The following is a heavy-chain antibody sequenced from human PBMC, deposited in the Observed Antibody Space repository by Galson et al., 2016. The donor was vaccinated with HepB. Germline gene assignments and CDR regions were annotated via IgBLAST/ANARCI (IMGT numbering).Heavy chain of an antibody. J-gene: IGHJ3*02. Sequence: SETLSLTCGASGDSMSSHDWWSWIRQPPGKGLEWIGEIHPSGSTNSNPTLKSRVTISVDRSRKQFYLRLYSVTAADTAVYYCARALAVNGAFDIWGQGTMVTVPS. D-gene: IGHD4-17*01. CDR1: GDSMSSHDW. CDR3: ARALAVNGAFDI. V-gene: IGHV4/OR15-8*01. CDR2: IHPSGST.